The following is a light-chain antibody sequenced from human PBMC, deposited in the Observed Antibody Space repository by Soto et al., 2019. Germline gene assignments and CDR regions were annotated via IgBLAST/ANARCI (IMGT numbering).Light chain of an antibody. J-gene: IGLJ2*01. CDR1: SSDVGGYNY. Sequence: QSALTQPPSASGSPGQSVTISCTGTSSDVGGYNYVSWYQRQPDRAPKLMIYEVTKRPSGVPDRFSGSKSGNTASLTVSELQAEDEADYYCASYAGSDNFVVFGGGTKLTVL. CDR2: EVT. CDR3: ASYAGSDNFVV. V-gene: IGLV2-8*01.